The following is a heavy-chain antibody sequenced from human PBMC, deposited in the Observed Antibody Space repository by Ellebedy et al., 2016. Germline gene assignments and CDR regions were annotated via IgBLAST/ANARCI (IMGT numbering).Heavy chain of an antibody. CDR3: ARDLRGANSPS. CDR1: GLPVSSFF. V-gene: IGHV3-23*01. D-gene: IGHD3-10*01. J-gene: IGHJ4*02. CDR2: ISGGGDIT. Sequence: GESLKISXAPSGLPVSSFFMGWVRQAPGKGLEWVSTISGGGDITVSADSVKGRFTISRDNSRNTLYLQMNSLRAEDTAVYYCARDLRGANSPSWGQGTLVSVSS.